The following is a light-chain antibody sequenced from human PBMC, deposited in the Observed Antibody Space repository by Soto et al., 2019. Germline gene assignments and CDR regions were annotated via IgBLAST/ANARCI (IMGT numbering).Light chain of an antibody. CDR3: QQYNNWPWT. CDR1: QSISDT. Sequence: EVRMTQSPATLSVSPWGRATLSCMASQSISDTLAWYQQKPGQAPRLLIYGASARVPGFPARFSGSGSGTDFTLTISSLQSEDFAVYYCQQYNNWPWTFGQGTKVDIK. CDR2: GAS. J-gene: IGKJ1*01. V-gene: IGKV3-15*01.